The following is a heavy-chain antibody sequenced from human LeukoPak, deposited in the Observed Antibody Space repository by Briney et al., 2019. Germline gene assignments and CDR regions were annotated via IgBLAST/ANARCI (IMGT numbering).Heavy chain of an antibody. Sequence: ASVKVSCKASGYTFTSYDINWVRKATGQGLEWMGWMNPNSGNTGYAQKFQGRVTMTRNTSISTAYMELSSLRSEDTAVYYCARGSVYYDFWSGYSGGSDYWGQGTLVTVSS. CDR3: ARGSVYYDFWSGYSGGSDY. CDR1: GYTFTSYD. CDR2: MNPNSGNT. J-gene: IGHJ4*02. D-gene: IGHD3-3*01. V-gene: IGHV1-8*01.